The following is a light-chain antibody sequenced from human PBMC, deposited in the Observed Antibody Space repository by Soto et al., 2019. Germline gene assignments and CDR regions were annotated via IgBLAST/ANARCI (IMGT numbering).Light chain of an antibody. CDR3: KQYNNWPPLT. CDR1: QSVRSN. Sequence: EVVMTQSPATLSVSPGERVTLSCRASQSVRSNLAWYLQKPGQAPRLLIYGASTRATGIPARFSASGSGTEFTLTISSLQSEDFAVYYCKQYNNWPPLTFGGGTKVEIK. V-gene: IGKV3-15*01. J-gene: IGKJ4*01. CDR2: GAS.